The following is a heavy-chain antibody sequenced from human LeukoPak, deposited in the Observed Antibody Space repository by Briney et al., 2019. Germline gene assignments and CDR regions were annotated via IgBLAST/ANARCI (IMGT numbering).Heavy chain of an antibody. CDR3: ARHQGSTVFNY. V-gene: IGHV4-59*08. Sequence: SETLSLTCTISGDSIEPYSWRWLRQPPGKGLEWIGYISHIGTIKYNTSLMSRVSMGLDKPNNEFSLSLRSVTATDTALYFCARHQGSTVFNYWGRGVPVIVSS. J-gene: IGHJ1*01. CDR1: GDSIEPYS. CDR2: ISHIGTI. D-gene: IGHD5/OR15-5a*01.